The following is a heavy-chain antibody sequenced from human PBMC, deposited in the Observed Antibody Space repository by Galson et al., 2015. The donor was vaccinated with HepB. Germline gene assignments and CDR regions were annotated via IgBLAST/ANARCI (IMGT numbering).Heavy chain of an antibody. J-gene: IGHJ4*02. CDR2: ISAYNGNT. CDR3: ARDLSLDY. D-gene: IGHD3-3*02. V-gene: IGHV1-18*04. CDR1: GYTFTSHT. Sequence: SVKVSCKAFGYTFTSHTFSWVQQAPGQGLEWMGWISAYNGNTNYAQKFQDRVTMTTDTSASTAYIELRSLRSDDTAVYYCARDLSLDYWGQGTLVTVSS.